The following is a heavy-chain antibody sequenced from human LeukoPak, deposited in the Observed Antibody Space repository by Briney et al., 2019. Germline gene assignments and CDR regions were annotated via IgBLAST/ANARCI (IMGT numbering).Heavy chain of an antibody. V-gene: IGHV3-23*01. CDR3: RKDTLGWISGTHSGDY. J-gene: IGHJ4*02. CDR1: GFTFSTYA. D-gene: IGHD1-26*01. CDR2: VSGSGSSA. Sequence: PGGSLRLSCAASGFTFSTYAMSWVRQAPGKGLEWVSSVSGSGSSAYYADSVKGRFTISRDNSKNTLYLQMNSLRAEDPALYYGRKDTLGWISGTHSGDYWGQGALVTASS.